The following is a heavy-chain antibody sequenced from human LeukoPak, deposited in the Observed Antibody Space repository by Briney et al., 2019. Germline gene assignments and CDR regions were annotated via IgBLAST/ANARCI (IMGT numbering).Heavy chain of an antibody. CDR2: IYHSGST. CDR1: GYSISSGYY. Sequence: PSETLSLTCAVSGYSISSGYYWGWIRQPPGKGLEWIGSIYHSGSTYYNPSLKGRVTISVDTSKNQFSLKLSSVTAADTAVYYCARHNNYDFWSGYFDYWGQGTLVTVSS. CDR3: ARHNNYDFWSGYFDY. J-gene: IGHJ4*02. V-gene: IGHV4-38-2*01. D-gene: IGHD3-3*01.